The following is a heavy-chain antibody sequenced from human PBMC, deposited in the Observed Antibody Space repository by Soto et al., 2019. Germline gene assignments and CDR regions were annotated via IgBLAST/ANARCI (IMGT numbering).Heavy chain of an antibody. CDR3: ARDRIPHYYYYGMDV. CDR2: ISSSSSYI. V-gene: IGHV3-21*01. CDR1: GFTFSSYS. J-gene: IGHJ6*02. Sequence: PGGSLRLSCAASGFTFSSYSMNWVRQAPGKGLEWVSSISSSSSYIYYADSVKGRFTISRDNAKNSLYLQMNSLRAEDTAVYYCARDRIPHYYYYGMDVWGQGTTVTVSS.